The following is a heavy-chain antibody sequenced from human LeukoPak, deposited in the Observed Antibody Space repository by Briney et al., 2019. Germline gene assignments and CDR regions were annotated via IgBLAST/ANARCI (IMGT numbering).Heavy chain of an antibody. V-gene: IGHV4-59*01. CDR3: ARGQSAYSGSYPYYYGMDV. J-gene: IGHJ6*02. CDR2: IYYSGST. Sequence: SETLSLTCAVYGGSFTGYYWSWIRQPPGKGLEWIGYIYYSGSTNYNPSLKSRVTISVDTSKNQFSLKLSSVTAADTAVYYCARGQSAYSGSYPYYYGMDVWGQGTTVTVSS. D-gene: IGHD1-26*01. CDR1: GGSFTGYY.